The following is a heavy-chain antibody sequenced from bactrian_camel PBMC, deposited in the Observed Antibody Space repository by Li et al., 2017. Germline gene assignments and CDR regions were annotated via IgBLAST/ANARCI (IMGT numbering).Heavy chain of an antibody. CDR3: ATGMDGVFGRRL. CDR1: GFTFSTSY. D-gene: IGHD3*01. CDR2: ITSDGRGT. Sequence: VQLVESGGGTVQPGGSLKLSCAASGFTFSTSYMSWVRPAPGKALEWVSTITSDGRGTRYPDSVKGRFTISRDNAKNTLYLQMNSLKTEDTAVYYCATGMDGVFGRRLRGQGTQVTVS. V-gene: IGHV3S40*01. J-gene: IGHJ4*01.